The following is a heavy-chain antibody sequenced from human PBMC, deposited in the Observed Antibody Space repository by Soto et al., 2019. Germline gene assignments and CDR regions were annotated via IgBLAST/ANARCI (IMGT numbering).Heavy chain of an antibody. Sequence: GGSLRLSCAASGFTFSSYWMSWVRQAPGKGLEWVANIKQDGSEKYYVDSVKGRFTISRDNAKNSLYLQMNSLRAEDTAVYYCARLTKLHLGELSYYFDYWGQGTLVTVSS. CDR1: GFTFSSYW. CDR2: IKQDGSEK. J-gene: IGHJ4*02. V-gene: IGHV3-7*01. CDR3: ARLTKLHLGELSYYFDY. D-gene: IGHD3-16*02.